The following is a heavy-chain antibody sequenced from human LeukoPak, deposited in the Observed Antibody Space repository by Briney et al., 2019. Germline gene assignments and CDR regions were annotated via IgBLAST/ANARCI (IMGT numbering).Heavy chain of an antibody. CDR3: ARLRGNYYDSSGHNWFDP. V-gene: IGHV5-51*01. D-gene: IGHD3-22*01. CDR1: GYSFTSYW. J-gene: IGHJ5*02. CDR2: IYPGDSDT. Sequence: GESLKTSCKGSGYSFTSYWIGWVRQMPGKGLEWMGIIYPGDSDTRYSPSFQGQVTISADKSISTAYLQWSSLKASDTAMYYCARLRGNYYDSSGHNWFDPWGQGTLVTVSS.